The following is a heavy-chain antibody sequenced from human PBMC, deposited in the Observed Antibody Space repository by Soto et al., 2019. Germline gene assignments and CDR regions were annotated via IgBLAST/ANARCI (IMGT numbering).Heavy chain of an antibody. V-gene: IGHV3-23*01. J-gene: IGHJ4*02. Sequence: GGSLRLACAASGFTFSSYAMSWVRQAPGKGLEWVSAISGSGGSTYYADSVKGRFTISRDNSKNTLYLQMNSLRAEDTAVYYCAKAYIYSSGWYLLGSTDYWGQGTLVTVSS. CDR3: AKAYIYSSGWYLLGSTDY. CDR1: GFTFSSYA. D-gene: IGHD6-19*01. CDR2: ISGSGGST.